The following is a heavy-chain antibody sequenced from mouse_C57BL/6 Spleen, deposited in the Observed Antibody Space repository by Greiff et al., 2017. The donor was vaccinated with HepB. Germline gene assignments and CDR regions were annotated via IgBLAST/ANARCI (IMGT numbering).Heavy chain of an antibody. D-gene: IGHD2-1*01. J-gene: IGHJ4*01. V-gene: IGHV5-17*01. CDR1: GFTFSDYG. CDR3: ARRTVTTLGDYAMDY. Sequence: EVKLVESGGGLVKPGGSLKLSCAASGFTFSDYGMHWVRQAPEKGLEWVAYISSGSSTIYYADTVKGRFTISRDNAKNTLFLQMTSLRSEDTAMYYCARRTVTTLGDYAMDYWGQGTSVTVSS. CDR2: ISSGSSTI.